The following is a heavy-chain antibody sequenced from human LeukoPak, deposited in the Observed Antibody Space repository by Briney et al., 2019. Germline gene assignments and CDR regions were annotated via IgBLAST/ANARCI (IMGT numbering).Heavy chain of an antibody. D-gene: IGHD3-22*01. V-gene: IGHV3-30*18. J-gene: IGHJ3*02. CDR1: GFTFRSYG. CDR3: AKDHYYDSSGYAFDI. Sequence: GTSLRLSCAASGFTFRSYGMHWVRQAPGRGLEWVAVISYDGSNEYYVDPVKGRFNISGDNSKNTLYLQMNSLRAEDTAVYYCAKDHYYDSSGYAFDIWGQGTMVTVSS. CDR2: ISYDGSNE.